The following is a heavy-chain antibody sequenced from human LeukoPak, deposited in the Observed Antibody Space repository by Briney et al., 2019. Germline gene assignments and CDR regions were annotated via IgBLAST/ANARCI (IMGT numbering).Heavy chain of an antibody. J-gene: IGHJ2*01. V-gene: IGHV3-9*03. CDR1: GSTFDNYA. CDR2: IRWNNGIL. D-gene: IGHD6-19*01. CDR3: TKHYTRPGSGGGYFDL. Sequence: GSSQRLSCAASGSTFDNYAMHWVRLAPGEGLECVSCIRWNNGILGYADAVKGQLNISSDNDNNSVYLQMNSLRPERMALYYSTKHYTRPGSGGGYFDLGGRGTLVTVSS.